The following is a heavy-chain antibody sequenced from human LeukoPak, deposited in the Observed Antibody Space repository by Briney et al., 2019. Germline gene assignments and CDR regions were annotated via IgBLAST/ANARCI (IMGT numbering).Heavy chain of an antibody. J-gene: IGHJ5*02. D-gene: IGHD3-10*01. Sequence: SETLSLTCTVSGYSISSGYHWGWIRQPPGRGLEWIGSIYHSGSTYYNPSLKSRVTISVDLSKNLFSLKLSSVTAADTAVYYCARRRYYYGSGSYRDWFDPWGQGTLVTVSS. CDR1: GYSISSGYH. CDR2: IYHSGST. CDR3: ARRRYYYGSGSYRDWFDP. V-gene: IGHV4-38-2*02.